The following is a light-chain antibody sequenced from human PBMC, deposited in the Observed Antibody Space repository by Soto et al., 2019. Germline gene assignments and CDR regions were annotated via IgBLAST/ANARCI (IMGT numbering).Light chain of an antibody. CDR3: QSYDSSLSVDVV. CDR2: GNS. J-gene: IGLJ2*01. Sequence: QSVLTQPPSVSGAPGQRVTISCTGSSSNIGAGYDVHWYQQLPETAPKLLIYGNSNRPSGVPDRFSGSKSGTSASLAITGLQAEDEADYYCQSYDSSLSVDVVFGGGTKLTVL. V-gene: IGLV1-40*01. CDR1: SSNIGAGYD.